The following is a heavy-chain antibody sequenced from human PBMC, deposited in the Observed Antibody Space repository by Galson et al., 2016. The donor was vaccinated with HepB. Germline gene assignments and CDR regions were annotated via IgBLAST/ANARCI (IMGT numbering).Heavy chain of an antibody. Sequence: TLSLTCTVSGDSINNNIYSLSWIRQPPGKGLEWIGYIYHSETTYYNPSLKSRATISLDGSKNQFSLKMSSVTAADTAVYYCAAEHGSTYTYTDYWGQGALVTVSS. J-gene: IGHJ4*02. CDR1: GDSINNNIYS. CDR3: AAEHGSTYTYTDY. D-gene: IGHD5-18*01. CDR2: IYHSETT. V-gene: IGHV4-30-2*01.